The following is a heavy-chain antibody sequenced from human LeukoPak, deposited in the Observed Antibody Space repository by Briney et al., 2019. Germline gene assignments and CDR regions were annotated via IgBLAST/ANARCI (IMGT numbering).Heavy chain of an antibody. V-gene: IGHV1-18*01. CDR3: ARGIIIAVAGTMAVNWFDP. Sequence: ASVTVSCKASGYTFTSYGISWVRQAPGQGLEWMGWISAYNGNTNYAQRLQGRVTMTTDTSTSTAYMELRSLRSDDTAVYYCARGIIIAVAGTMAVNWFDPWGQGTLVTVSS. D-gene: IGHD6-19*01. CDR2: ISAYNGNT. J-gene: IGHJ5*02. CDR1: GYTFTSYG.